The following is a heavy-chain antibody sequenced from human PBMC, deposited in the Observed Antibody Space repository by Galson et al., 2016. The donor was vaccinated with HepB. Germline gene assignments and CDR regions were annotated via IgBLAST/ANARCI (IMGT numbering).Heavy chain of an antibody. V-gene: IGHV3-23*01. J-gene: IGHJ4*02. CDR1: GFVFSNFG. CDR3: AKERRVRRIFDH. Sequence: SLRLSCAASGFVFSNFGLSWVRQAPGKGLEWDASISTRRTTYYSDSVQGRFTISRDNSNNTLYLQMNGLRAEDTAVYDCAKERRVRRIFDHWGQGTLLTVSS. D-gene: IGHD1-1*01. CDR2: ISTRRTT.